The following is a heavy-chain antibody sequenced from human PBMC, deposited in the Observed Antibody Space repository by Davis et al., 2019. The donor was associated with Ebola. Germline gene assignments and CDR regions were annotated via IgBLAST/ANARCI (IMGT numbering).Heavy chain of an antibody. D-gene: IGHD2-15*01. CDR1: GGSISSSSYY. V-gene: IGHV4-39*07. CDR3: AISSYSPDSHRHGLDV. Sequence: MPSETLSLTCTVSGGSISSSSYYWGWIRQPPGKGLEWIWSIYYSGSTNYNPSLKSQVTISLDTSKNQFSLKLTSGTAADIAVYYCAISSYSPDSHRHGLDVWGQGTTVTVSS. CDR2: IYYSGST. J-gene: IGHJ6*02.